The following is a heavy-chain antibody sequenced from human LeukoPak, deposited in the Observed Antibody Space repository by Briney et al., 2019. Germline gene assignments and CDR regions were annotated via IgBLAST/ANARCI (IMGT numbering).Heavy chain of an antibody. CDR1: GFTVSSNY. Sequence: GGSLRLSCAASGFTVSSNYMSWVRQAPGKGLEWVSVIYSGGTTYYADSVKGRFTISRDHSKNTLYLQMNSLRAEDTAVYYCAKDLMGLPGYWGQGTLVTVSS. J-gene: IGHJ4*02. CDR3: AKDLMGLPGY. CDR2: IYSGGTT. D-gene: IGHD1-7*01. V-gene: IGHV3-66*01.